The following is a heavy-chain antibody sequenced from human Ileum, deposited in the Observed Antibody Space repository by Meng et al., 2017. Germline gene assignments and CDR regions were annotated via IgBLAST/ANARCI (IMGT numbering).Heavy chain of an antibody. J-gene: IGHJ4*02. Sequence: EVQLLDSGGALVQPGGSLRLSCAASGFAFSSYGMAWVRQASGKGLEWGSNISASGVSAVYAGSVQGRFTISRDNSENTLDMQKNNLRADETAVYYCAKPTRPNGITVAGVDYWGQGTLVTVSS. CDR1: GFAFSSYG. V-gene: IGHV3-23*01. CDR2: ISASGVSA. CDR3: AKPTRPNGITVAGVDY. D-gene: IGHD6-19*01.